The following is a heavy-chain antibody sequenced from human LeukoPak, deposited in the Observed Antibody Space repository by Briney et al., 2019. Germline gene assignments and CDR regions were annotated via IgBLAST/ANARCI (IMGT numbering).Heavy chain of an antibody. CDR3: ASTGRRYCSGGSCYSRDYFDY. CDR1: GGTFISYA. J-gene: IGHJ4*02. D-gene: IGHD2-15*01. Sequence: ASVKVSCKASGGTFISYAISWVRQAPGQGLEWMGGIIPIFGTANYAQKFQGRVTITADESTSTAYMELSSPRSEDTAVYYCASTGRRYCSGGSCYSRDYFDYWGQGTLVTVSS. CDR2: IIPIFGTA. V-gene: IGHV1-69*13.